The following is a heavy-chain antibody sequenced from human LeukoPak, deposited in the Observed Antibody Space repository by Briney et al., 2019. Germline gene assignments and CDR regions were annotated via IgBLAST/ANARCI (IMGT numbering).Heavy chain of an antibody. D-gene: IGHD3-10*01. Sequence: ASVKVSCKASGYTFTSYDINWVRQATGQGLEWMGWMNPNSGNTGYAQKFQGRVTMTRNTSISTAYMELSSLRSEDTAVYYCARGIMVRGVINYLDGNDYWGQGTLVTVPS. V-gene: IGHV1-8*01. CDR1: GYTFTSYD. CDR3: ARGIMVRGVINYLDGNDY. CDR2: MNPNSGNT. J-gene: IGHJ4*02.